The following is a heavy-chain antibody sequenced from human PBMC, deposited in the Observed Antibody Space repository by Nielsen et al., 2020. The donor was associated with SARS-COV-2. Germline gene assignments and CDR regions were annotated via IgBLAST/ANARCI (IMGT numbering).Heavy chain of an antibody. CDR2: IYSGGST. Sequence: GGSLRLSCAASGFTVSSNYMSWVRQAPGKGLEWVSVIYSGGSTYYADSVKGRFTISRDNSKNTLYLQMNSLRAEDTAVYYCARGGAIGYCSGGSCYAHFDYWGQGTLVTVSS. D-gene: IGHD2-15*01. CDR3: ARGGAIGYCSGGSCYAHFDY. CDR1: GFTVSSNY. V-gene: IGHV3-53*01. J-gene: IGHJ4*02.